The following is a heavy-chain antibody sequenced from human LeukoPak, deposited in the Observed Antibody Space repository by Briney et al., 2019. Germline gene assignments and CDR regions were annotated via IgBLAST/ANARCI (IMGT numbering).Heavy chain of an antibody. J-gene: IGHJ4*02. CDR1: GFTFSSYE. Sequence: GGSLRLSCAASGFTFSSYEMNWVRQAPGKGLEWVSYISSSGSTIYYADSVKGRFTISRDNAKNSLYLQMNSLRAEDTAVYYCARERAAVAGVFDYWAQGTLVTVSS. V-gene: IGHV3-48*03. D-gene: IGHD6-19*01. CDR2: ISSSGSTI. CDR3: ARERAAVAGVFDY.